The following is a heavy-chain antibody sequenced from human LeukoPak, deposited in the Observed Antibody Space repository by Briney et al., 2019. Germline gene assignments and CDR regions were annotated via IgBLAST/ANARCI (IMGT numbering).Heavy chain of an antibody. V-gene: IGHV4-39*01. D-gene: IGHD4-17*01. Sequence: SETLSLTCTVSGGSISTSSNYWGWIRQPPGKGLEWIGSIYYSGSTYYNPSLNSRVTISIDKSKNQFSLRLSSVTAAETAVYYCARQMNTVTADYWGQGTLVSVSS. CDR3: ARQMNTVTADY. J-gene: IGHJ4*02. CDR1: GGSISTSSNY. CDR2: IYYSGST.